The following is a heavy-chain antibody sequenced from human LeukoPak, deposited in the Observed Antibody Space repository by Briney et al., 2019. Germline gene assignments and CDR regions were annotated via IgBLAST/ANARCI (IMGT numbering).Heavy chain of an antibody. J-gene: IGHJ4*02. CDR2: IKSKTGVGTT. D-gene: IGHD3-22*01. CDR1: GFTFSNAY. CDR3: TTDTRRDSTSYYFDS. V-gene: IGHV3-15*01. Sequence: GGSLRLSCAASGFTFSNAYMTCVRQVPGKGVEWVARIKSKTGVGTTDYAAPVKGRFTISRDDSKNTLYLQMNSLKTEDTAVYYCTTDTRRDSTSYYFDSGGREPWSPSPQ.